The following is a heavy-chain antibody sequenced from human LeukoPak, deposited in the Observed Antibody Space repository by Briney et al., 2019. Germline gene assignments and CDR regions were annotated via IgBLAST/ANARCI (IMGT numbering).Heavy chain of an antibody. Sequence: GGSLRLSCTASGFTFGDYTMNWVRQAPGKGVKWVSLISGDGVYTYYAVSVKGRFTISRDNSKNSLYLQMNSLRTDDTALYYCAKATDSSGDWFDPWGQGTLVTVSS. D-gene: IGHD6-25*01. V-gene: IGHV3-43*01. CDR1: GFTFGDYT. CDR2: ISGDGVYT. J-gene: IGHJ5*02. CDR3: AKATDSSGDWFDP.